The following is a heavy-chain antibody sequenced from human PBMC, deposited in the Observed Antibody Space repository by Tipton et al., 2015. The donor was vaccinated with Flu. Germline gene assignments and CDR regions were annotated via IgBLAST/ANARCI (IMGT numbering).Heavy chain of an antibody. CDR3: ARFGTESWARSHFDI. V-gene: IGHV4-4*02. CDR1: GGSITSGNW. J-gene: IGHJ5*02. D-gene: IGHD6-13*01. CDR2: VYHSAST. Sequence: TLSLTCTVSGGSITSGNWWSWVRQSPGKGLEWIGEVYHSASTNYNPSLRSRVSLSVDKSKNLFSLKLLSVTAADTAVYYCARFGTESWARSHFDIWGQGILVTVAS.